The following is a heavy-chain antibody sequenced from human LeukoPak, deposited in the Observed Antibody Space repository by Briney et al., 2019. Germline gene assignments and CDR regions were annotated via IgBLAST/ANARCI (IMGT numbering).Heavy chain of an antibody. D-gene: IGHD1-1*01. CDR1: GFTFSSFD. J-gene: IGHJ6*03. CDR2: IGTASDT. Sequence: GGSLRLSCAASGFTFSSFDMHWVRQPTGQGLEWVSPIGTASDTYYPGYVEARSTLSRDNAKNSLYLQMNSLTAGDTAVYYCARGPPRGKYYYMDVWGKGTTVTVSS. V-gene: IGHV3-13*01. CDR3: ARGPPRGKYYYMDV.